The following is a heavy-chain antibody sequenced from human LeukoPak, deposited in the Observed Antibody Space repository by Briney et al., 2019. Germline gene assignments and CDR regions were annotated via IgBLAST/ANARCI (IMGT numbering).Heavy chain of an antibody. J-gene: IGHJ4*02. V-gene: IGHV1-8*01. CDR1: GYTFTNYD. D-gene: IGHD6-19*01. CDR3: VRGVRIAVAGTHYYFGY. CDR2: MNPNSGNT. Sequence: ASVKVSCKASGYTFTNYDINWVRRATGQGLEWMGWMNPNSGNTGYAQKFQGRVTMTKSTSITTAYMDLSSLRSEDTAVYYCVRGVRIAVAGTHYYFGYWGQGTLVTVSS.